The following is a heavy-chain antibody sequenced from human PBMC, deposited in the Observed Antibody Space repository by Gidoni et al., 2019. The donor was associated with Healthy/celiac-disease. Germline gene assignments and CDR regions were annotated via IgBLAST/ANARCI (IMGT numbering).Heavy chain of an antibody. CDR3: AREQKLIVVVPAAILGGWFDP. CDR2: IYYSGST. CDR1: GGSISRGGYY. D-gene: IGHD2-2*02. Sequence: QVQLQESVPGLVKPSQTLSLTCTFSGGSISRGGYYWSWIRQHPGKGLEWIGYIYYSGSTYYNPSLKSRVTISVDTSKNQFSLKLSSVTAADTAVYYCAREQKLIVVVPAAILGGWFDPWGQGTLVTVSS. V-gene: IGHV4-31*03. J-gene: IGHJ5*02.